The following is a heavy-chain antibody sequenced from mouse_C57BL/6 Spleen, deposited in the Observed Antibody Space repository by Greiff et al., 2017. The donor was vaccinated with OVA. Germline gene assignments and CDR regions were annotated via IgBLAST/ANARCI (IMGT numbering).Heavy chain of an antibody. V-gene: IGHV1-82*01. CDR2: IYPGDGDP. Sequence: VQLQQSGPELVKPGASVKISCKASGYAFSSSWMNWVKQRPGKGLEWIGRIYPGDGDPNYNGKFKGKATLTADKSSSTAYMQLSSLTSEDSAVYFCARPHYYGSSPWYFDVWGTGTTVTVSS. J-gene: IGHJ1*03. CDR3: ARPHYYGSSPWYFDV. CDR1: GYAFSSSW. D-gene: IGHD1-1*01.